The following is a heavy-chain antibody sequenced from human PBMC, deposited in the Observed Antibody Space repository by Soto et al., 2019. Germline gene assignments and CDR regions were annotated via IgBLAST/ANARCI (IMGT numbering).Heavy chain of an antibody. CDR2: IYYSGST. V-gene: IGHV4-59*08. Sequence: SETLSLTCTVSGGSISSYYWSWIRQPPGKGLEWIGYIYYSGSTNYNPSLKSRVTISVDTSKNQFSLKLSSVTAADTAVYYCARTTTVVTPFNYYYGMDVWGQGTTVTAP. J-gene: IGHJ6*02. CDR1: GGSISSYY. CDR3: ARTTTVVTPFNYYYGMDV. D-gene: IGHD4-17*01.